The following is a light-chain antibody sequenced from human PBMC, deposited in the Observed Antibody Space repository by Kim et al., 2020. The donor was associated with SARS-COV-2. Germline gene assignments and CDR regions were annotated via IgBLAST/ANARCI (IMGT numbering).Light chain of an antibody. CDR2: WAS. Sequence: ATINCTSSQRFLYRSTNKNFLAWYQQKPGQPPKRLVYWASTRESGVPDRFSGSGSGTDFTLTISSLQAEDVAVYYCQQYYKTPPTFGGGTKVDIK. V-gene: IGKV4-1*01. CDR3: QQYYKTPPT. CDR1: QRFLYRSTNKNF. J-gene: IGKJ4*01.